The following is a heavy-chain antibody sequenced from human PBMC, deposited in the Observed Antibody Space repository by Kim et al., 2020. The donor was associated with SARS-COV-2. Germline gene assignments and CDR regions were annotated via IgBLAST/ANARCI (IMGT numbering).Heavy chain of an antibody. V-gene: IGHV3-33*06. J-gene: IGHJ4*02. CDR3: AKDLGSYYALDY. CDR1: GFTFNSYS. CDR2: IWHDGTNK. Sequence: GGSLRLSCATSGFTFNSYSMHWVRQAPGKGLEWVAVIWHDGTNKYYTDSVKGRFTISRDSSENTLYLQMNSLRAEDTAVYYCAKDLGSYYALDYWGQGTL. D-gene: IGHD3-22*01.